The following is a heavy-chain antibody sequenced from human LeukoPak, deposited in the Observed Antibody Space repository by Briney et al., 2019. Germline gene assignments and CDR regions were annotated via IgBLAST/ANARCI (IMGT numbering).Heavy chain of an antibody. Sequence: SETLSLTCTVAGGSISSYYWSWIRQPPGKGLERIGGIYTSGSTTYNPSLKSRDTMSVDTSKNQFSLKLSSVTAADTAVYYCAREEFDYYGSGSPRSYYYYYMDVWGKGTTVTISS. CDR3: AREEFDYYGSGSPRSYYYYYMDV. V-gene: IGHV4-4*07. CDR1: GGSISSYY. D-gene: IGHD3-10*01. J-gene: IGHJ6*03. CDR2: IYTSGST.